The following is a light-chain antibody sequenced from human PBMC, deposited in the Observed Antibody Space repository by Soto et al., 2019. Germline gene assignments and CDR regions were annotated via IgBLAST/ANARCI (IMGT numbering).Light chain of an antibody. CDR1: QSISSY. J-gene: IGKJ1*01. V-gene: IGKV1-39*01. CDR3: QQSYSTPRT. Sequence: DIQITQSPSSLSASVVDRVTITCRASQSISSYLNWYQQKPGKAPKLLIYAASSLQSGVPSRFSGSGSGTDFTLTISSLQPEDFATYYCQQSYSTPRTVGQGTKWIS. CDR2: AAS.